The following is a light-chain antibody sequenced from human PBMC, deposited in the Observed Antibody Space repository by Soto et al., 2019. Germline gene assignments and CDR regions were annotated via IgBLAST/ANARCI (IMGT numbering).Light chain of an antibody. CDR3: QQRRNWPPWT. CDR2: DAS. Sequence: EIVLTQSPATLSLSPGERATLFCRASQSVSNFLAWYQQKPGQAPRLLIYDASNRATGIPARFSGSGSGTDFTLTISSLEPEDFAVTYCQQRRNWPPWTFGQGTKVEVK. J-gene: IGKJ1*01. V-gene: IGKV3-11*01. CDR1: QSVSNF.